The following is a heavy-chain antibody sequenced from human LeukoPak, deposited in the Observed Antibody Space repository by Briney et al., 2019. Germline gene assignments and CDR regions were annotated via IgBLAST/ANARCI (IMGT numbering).Heavy chain of an antibody. D-gene: IGHD3-10*01. CDR3: AKGGNGSGSCFDY. Sequence: GGSLRLSCAASGFTFSSYGMHWVRQAPGKGLEWVAFIRYDGSNKYYADSVKGRFTISRDNSKNTLYLQMISLSAEDTAVYYCAKGGNGSGSCFDYWGQGTLVTVSS. J-gene: IGHJ4*02. CDR1: GFTFSSYG. CDR2: IRYDGSNK. V-gene: IGHV3-30*02.